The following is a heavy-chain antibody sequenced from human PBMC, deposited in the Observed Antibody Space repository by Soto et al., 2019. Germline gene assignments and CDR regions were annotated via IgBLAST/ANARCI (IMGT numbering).Heavy chain of an antibody. D-gene: IGHD5-12*01. CDR2: IYYSGST. Sequence: SETLSLTCTVSSASIGISDYTWGWIRQPPGKGLEWIGSIYYSGSTYYNPSLKGRLTISVDTSKNQFALKLSSVTAADTAVYYCARIYSGYVRGGRTYYFDYWGQGTLVTVSS. J-gene: IGHJ4*02. CDR3: ARIYSGYVRGGRTYYFDY. CDR1: SASIGISDYT. V-gene: IGHV4-39*01.